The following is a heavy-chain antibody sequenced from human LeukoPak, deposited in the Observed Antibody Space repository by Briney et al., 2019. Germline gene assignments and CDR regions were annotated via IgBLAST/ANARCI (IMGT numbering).Heavy chain of an antibody. CDR1: GGSISSYY. CDR2: IYYSGST. J-gene: IGHJ4*02. D-gene: IGHD1-26*01. Sequence: PSETLSLTCTVSGGSISSYYWCWIRQPPGKGLEWIGYIYYSGSTNYNPSLKSRVTISVDTSKNQFSLKLSSVTAADTAVYYCAGVGVGATFHLDYWGQGTLVTVSS. CDR3: AGVGVGATFHLDY. V-gene: IGHV4-59*01.